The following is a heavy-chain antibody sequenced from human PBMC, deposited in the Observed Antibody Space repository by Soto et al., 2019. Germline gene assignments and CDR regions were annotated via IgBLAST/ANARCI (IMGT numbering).Heavy chain of an antibody. D-gene: IGHD4-17*01. V-gene: IGHV3-11*06. J-gene: IGHJ6*02. Sequence: QVQLVESGGGLVKPGGSLRLSCAASGFTFSDYYMSWIRQAPGKGLEWVSYISSSSSYTNYADSVKGRFTIARDNAKNSLYLQMNSLRAEDTAVYYCARANHGPRPYYYYGMDVWGQGTTVTVSS. CDR3: ARANHGPRPYYYYGMDV. CDR2: ISSSSSYT. CDR1: GFTFSDYY.